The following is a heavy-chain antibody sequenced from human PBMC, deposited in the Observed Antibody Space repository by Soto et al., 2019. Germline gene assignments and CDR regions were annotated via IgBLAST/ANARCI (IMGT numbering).Heavy chain of an antibody. CDR1: GFTFSAYW. D-gene: IGHD5-18*01. J-gene: IGHJ4*02. Sequence: PGGSLRLSCAASGFTFSAYWMSWVRQTPGKGLEWVANIKHDGASIYYADSLKGRFTISRDNAKNSLSLQMNNLRAEDTAVYYCARENSVQAWLHHFDHWGLGTLVTVSS. CDR3: ARENSVQAWLHHFDH. CDR2: IKHDGASI. V-gene: IGHV3-7*01.